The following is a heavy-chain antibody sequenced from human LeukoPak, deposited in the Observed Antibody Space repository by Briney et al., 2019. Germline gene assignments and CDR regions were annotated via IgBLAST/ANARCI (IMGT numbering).Heavy chain of an antibody. Sequence: ASVKVSCKASGYTFPTYGVSWVRQAPGQGLEWMGWISAHNGYTNYAQKFQGRVTMTTDTSTNTAYMELRSLRSDDTAVYYCARDGGEYSSSWYRDYYYMDVWGKGTTVTVSS. D-gene: IGHD6-13*01. J-gene: IGHJ6*03. V-gene: IGHV1-18*01. CDR3: ARDGGEYSSSWYRDYYYMDV. CDR2: ISAHNGYT. CDR1: GYTFPTYG.